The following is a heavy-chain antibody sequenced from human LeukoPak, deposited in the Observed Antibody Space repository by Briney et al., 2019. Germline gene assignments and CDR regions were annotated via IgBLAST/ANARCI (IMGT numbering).Heavy chain of an antibody. Sequence: SETLSLTCTVSAGSISGYYWTWIRQPPGKGLEWTGNIYYTGNTDYNRSLKSRVTISIDTSKNQFSLKLSSVTAADTALYYCARERVIATTYDAFDIWGQGTMVTVSS. D-gene: IGHD2-15*01. CDR1: AGSISGYY. CDR3: ARERVIATTYDAFDI. CDR2: IYYTGNT. J-gene: IGHJ3*02. V-gene: IGHV4-59*01.